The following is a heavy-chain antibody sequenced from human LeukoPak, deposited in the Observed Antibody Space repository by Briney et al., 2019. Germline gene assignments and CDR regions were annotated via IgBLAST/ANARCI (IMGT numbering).Heavy chain of an antibody. CDR2: IYYSGST. J-gene: IGHJ4*02. CDR1: GGSISSSSYY. Sequence: PSETLSLTCTVSGGSISSSSYYWGWIRQPPGKGLEWIGSIYYSGSTYYNPSLKSRVTISVDTSKNQFSLKLSSVTAADTAVYYCARDRPSIAARPDFLLFTDWGQGTLVTVSS. CDR3: ARDRPSIAARPDFLLFTD. V-gene: IGHV4-39*07. D-gene: IGHD6-6*01.